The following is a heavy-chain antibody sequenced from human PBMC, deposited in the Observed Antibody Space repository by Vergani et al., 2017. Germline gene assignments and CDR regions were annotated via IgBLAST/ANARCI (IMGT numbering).Heavy chain of an antibody. V-gene: IGHV3-66*01. D-gene: IGHD2-2*01. CDR1: GFTVSSNY. Sequence: EVQLVESGGGLVQPGGSLRLSCAASGFTVSSNYMSWVRQAPGKGLEWVSVIYSGGSTYYADSVKGRFTISRDNSKNTLYLQMNSLRAEDTAVYYCARGACSSTSCYDYYYYYGMDVWGQGTTVTVSS. J-gene: IGHJ6*02. CDR3: ARGACSSTSCYDYYYYYGMDV. CDR2: IYSGGST.